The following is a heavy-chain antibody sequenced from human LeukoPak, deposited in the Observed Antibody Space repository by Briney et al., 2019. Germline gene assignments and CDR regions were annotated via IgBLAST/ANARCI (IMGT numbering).Heavy chain of an antibody. CDR3: ARGENVRPSAFFDY. V-gene: IGHV3-7*01. D-gene: IGHD6-6*01. CDR2: IKEDGRET. CDR1: GFTFINYW. Sequence: GGSLRLSCAASGFTFINYWMSWVRHPRGEGPEWVANIKEDGRETYYLDSVKGRYTISRDNAKSSLDIQMNSMRVEDTALYYCARGENVRPSAFFDYWGQGTLVTVSS. J-gene: IGHJ4*02.